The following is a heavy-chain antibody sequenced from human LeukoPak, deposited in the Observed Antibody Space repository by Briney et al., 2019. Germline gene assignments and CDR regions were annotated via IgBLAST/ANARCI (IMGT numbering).Heavy chain of an antibody. CDR1: GGSFSGYY. D-gene: IGHD2-15*01. CDR3: ARVRQLAYAFDI. CDR2: INHSGST. V-gene: IGHV4-34*01. J-gene: IGHJ3*02. Sequence: SETLSLTCAVYGGSFSGYYWSWIRQPPGKGLEWIGEINHSGSTNYNPSLKSRVTISIDTSKNQFSLKLSSVTAADTAVYYCARVRQLAYAFDIWGQGTMVTVSS.